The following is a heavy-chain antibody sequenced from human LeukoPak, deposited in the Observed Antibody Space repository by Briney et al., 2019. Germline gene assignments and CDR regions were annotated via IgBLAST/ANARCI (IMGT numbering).Heavy chain of an antibody. CDR2: MNPNSGNT. J-gene: IGHJ6*02. D-gene: IGHD3-3*01. CDR3: ARDFRRGWSGSHYYGMDV. V-gene: IGHV1-8*01. Sequence: GASVKVSCKASGYTFTSYDINWVRQATGQGLEWMGWMNPNSGNTGYAQKFQGRVTMTRNTSISTAYMELSSLRSEDTAVYYCARDFRRGWSGSHYYGMDVWGQGTTVTVSS. CDR1: GYTFTSYD.